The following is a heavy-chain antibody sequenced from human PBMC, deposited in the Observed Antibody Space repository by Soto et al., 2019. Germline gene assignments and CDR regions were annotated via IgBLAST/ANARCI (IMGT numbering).Heavy chain of an antibody. Sequence: QVQLVQSGAEVKKPGSSVKVSCKASGGTFSSYTISWVRQAPGQGLEWMGRIIPILGIANYAQKFQGRVTITADKSTSTAYVELSSLRSEDTAVYYCASDYRVMQIDYWGQGTLVTVSS. CDR1: GGTFSSYT. CDR3: ASDYRVMQIDY. CDR2: IIPILGIA. D-gene: IGHD3-16*01. V-gene: IGHV1-69*02. J-gene: IGHJ4*02.